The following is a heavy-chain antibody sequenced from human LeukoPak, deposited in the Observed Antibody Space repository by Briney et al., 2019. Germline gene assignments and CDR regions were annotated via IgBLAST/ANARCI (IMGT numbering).Heavy chain of an antibody. D-gene: IGHD3-10*01. J-gene: IGHJ6*03. CDR2: INHSGGT. CDR3: ARQVLLWFGIHYYYYYMDV. Sequence: SETLSLTCAVYGGSFSGYYWSWIRQPPGKGLEWIEEINHSGGTNYNPSLKSRVTISVDTSKNQFSLKLSSVTAADTAVYYCARQVLLWFGIHYYYYYMDVWGKGTTVTISS. CDR1: GGSFSGYY. V-gene: IGHV4-34*01.